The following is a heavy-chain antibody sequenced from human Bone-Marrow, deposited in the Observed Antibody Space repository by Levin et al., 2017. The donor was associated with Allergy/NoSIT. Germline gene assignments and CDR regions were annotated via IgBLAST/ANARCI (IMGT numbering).Heavy chain of an antibody. CDR2: ISGSTDAT. J-gene: IGHJ2*01. CDR3: AKDHSSGWTRNFYYFDL. CDR1: GFTSSSYA. V-gene: IGHV3-23*01. Sequence: GGSLRLSCVASGFTSSSYAMSWVRQAPGKGLDWVSGISGSTDATFYADSVKGRFTISRDTSKNTVYLQMNSLRADDTAKYYCAKDHSSGWTRNFYYFDLWGRGTLVTVSS. D-gene: IGHD6-19*01.